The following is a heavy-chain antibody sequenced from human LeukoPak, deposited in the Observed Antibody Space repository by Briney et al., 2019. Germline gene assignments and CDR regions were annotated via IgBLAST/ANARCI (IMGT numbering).Heavy chain of an antibody. V-gene: IGHV4-34*01. D-gene: IGHD2-2*01. J-gene: IGHJ6*02. CDR3: ARERPLVVVPAATTVHVLDLDV. Sequence: SETLSLTCAVYGGSFSDYYWSWIRQPPGKGLEWIGEINHSGSTNYNPSLKSRVTISVDTSKNQFSLKLTSVTAADTAVYYCARERPLVVVPAATTVHVLDLDVWGQGTTVTVSS. CDR1: GGSFSDYY. CDR2: INHSGST.